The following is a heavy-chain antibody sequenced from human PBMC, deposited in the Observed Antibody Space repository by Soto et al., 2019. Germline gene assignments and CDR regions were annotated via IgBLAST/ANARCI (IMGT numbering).Heavy chain of an antibody. J-gene: IGHJ3*02. V-gene: IGHV1-18*01. D-gene: IGHD5-12*01. CDR2: ISAYNGNT. CDR1: GYTFTSYG. CDR3: ARDEAGDGYNYYDAFDI. Sequence: ASVKVSCKASGYTFTSYGISWVRQAPGQGLEWMGWISAYNGNTNYAQKLQGRVTMTTDTSTSTAYMELRSLRSDDTAVYYCARDEAGDGYNYYDAFDIWGQGTMVTVSS.